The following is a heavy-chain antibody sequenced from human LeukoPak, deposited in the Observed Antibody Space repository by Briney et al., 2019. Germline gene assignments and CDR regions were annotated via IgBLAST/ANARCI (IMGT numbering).Heavy chain of an antibody. J-gene: IGHJ4*02. Sequence: PGGSLRLSCAASGFTFSSYGMHWVRQAPGKGLEWVAVIWYDGSNKYYADSAKGRFTISRDNSKNTLYLQMNSLRAEDTAVYYCARDDSSGYYYVDYWGQGTLVTVSS. V-gene: IGHV3-33*01. CDR2: IWYDGSNK. CDR3: ARDDSSGYYYVDY. D-gene: IGHD3-22*01. CDR1: GFTFSSYG.